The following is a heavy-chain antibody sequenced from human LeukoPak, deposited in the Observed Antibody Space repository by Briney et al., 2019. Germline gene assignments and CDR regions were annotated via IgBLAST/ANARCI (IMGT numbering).Heavy chain of an antibody. Sequence: PSETLSLTCAVYGGSFSGYYWSWIRQPPGKGLEWIGEINHSGSTNYNPSLKSRLTISVDTSKNQFSLKLSSVTAADTAVYYCARYQLPIYYYGMDVWGQGTTVTVSS. CDR1: GGSFSGYY. J-gene: IGHJ6*02. CDR3: ARYQLPIYYYGMDV. V-gene: IGHV4-34*01. D-gene: IGHD2-2*01. CDR2: INHSGST.